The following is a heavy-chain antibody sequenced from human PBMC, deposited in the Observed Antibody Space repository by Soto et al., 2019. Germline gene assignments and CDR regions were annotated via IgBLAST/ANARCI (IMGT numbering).Heavy chain of an antibody. CDR2: MYNTGST. CDR3: ARQASGYYYGWFDP. J-gene: IGHJ5*02. Sequence: SETLSLTCTVSGGSISGYYWSWIRQPPGKGLERIGYMYNTGSTVYNPSFKSRVTISVDTSKNQFSLKLSSVTAADTAVYYCARQASGYYYGWFDPWGQGTLVTVSS. D-gene: IGHD3-22*01. V-gene: IGHV4-59*08. CDR1: GGSISGYY.